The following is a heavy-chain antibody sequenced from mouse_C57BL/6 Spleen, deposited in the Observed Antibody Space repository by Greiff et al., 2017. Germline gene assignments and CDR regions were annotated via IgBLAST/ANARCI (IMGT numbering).Heavy chain of an antibody. CDR3: ARPHYGNAMDY. Sequence: VQLQPSGPELVKPGASVKISCKASGYSFTGYYMNWVKQSPEKSLEWIGEINPSTGGTTYNQKFKAKATLTVDKSSSTAYMQLKSLTSEDSAVYYCARPHYGNAMDYWGQGTSVTVSS. V-gene: IGHV1-42*01. J-gene: IGHJ4*01. CDR2: INPSTGGT. D-gene: IGHD1-1*01. CDR1: GYSFTGYY.